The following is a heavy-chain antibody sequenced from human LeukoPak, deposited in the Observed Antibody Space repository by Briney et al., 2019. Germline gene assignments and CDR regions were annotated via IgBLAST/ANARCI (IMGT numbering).Heavy chain of an antibody. CDR3: ARASYDSSGYYADY. V-gene: IGHV3-48*04. CDR2: ISSSSSTI. CDR1: GFTFSSYS. Sequence: HPGGSLRLSCAASGFTFSSYSMNWVRQAPGKGLEWVSYISSSSSTIYYADSVKGRFTISRDNAKNSLYLQMNSLRAEDTAVYYCARASYDSSGYYADYWGQGTLVTVSS. J-gene: IGHJ4*02. D-gene: IGHD3-22*01.